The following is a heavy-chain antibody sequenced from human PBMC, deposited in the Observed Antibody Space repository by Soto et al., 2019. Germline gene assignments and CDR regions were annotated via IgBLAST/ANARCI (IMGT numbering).Heavy chain of an antibody. D-gene: IGHD4-4*01. CDR3: ATYTTVIGQGEFEY. V-gene: IGHV3-15*01. J-gene: IGHJ4*01. Sequence: PGGSLRLSCAASGFTFRDAWMSWVRQTPGKGLEWVGLIKSKASGGTAHFAAPVTGRFTISRDDSKNTVYLQMNGLKTEDTAVYYCATYTTVIGQGEFEYCPHATLFTV. CDR1: GFTFRDAW. CDR2: IKSKASGGTA.